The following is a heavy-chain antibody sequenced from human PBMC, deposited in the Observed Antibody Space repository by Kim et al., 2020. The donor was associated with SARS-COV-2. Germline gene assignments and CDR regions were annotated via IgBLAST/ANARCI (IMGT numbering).Heavy chain of an antibody. CDR1: GGSISSYY. CDR3: ARIGAAGYYYYYGMDV. D-gene: IGHD6-13*01. J-gene: IGHJ6*02. CDR2: IYYSGST. Sequence: SETLSFTCTVSGGSISSYYWSWIRQPPGKGLEWIGYIYYSGSTNYNPSLKSRVTISVDTSKNQFSLKLSSVTAADTAVYYCARIGAAGYYYYYGMDVWGQGTTVTVSS. V-gene: IGHV4-59*08.